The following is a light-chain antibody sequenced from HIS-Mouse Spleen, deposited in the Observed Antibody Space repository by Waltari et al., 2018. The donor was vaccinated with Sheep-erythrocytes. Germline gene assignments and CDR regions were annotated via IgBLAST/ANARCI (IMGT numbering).Light chain of an antibody. CDR2: WAS. Sequence: DIVMTLSPDSLAVPLGARATINCKLSQSVLYSSNNKNYLAWYQQKPGQPPKLLIYWASTRESGVPDRFSGSGSGTDFTLTISSLQAEDVAVYYCQQYYSTPFTFGPGTKVDIK. V-gene: IGKV4-1*01. J-gene: IGKJ3*01. CDR1: QSVLYSSNNKNY. CDR3: QQYYSTPFT.